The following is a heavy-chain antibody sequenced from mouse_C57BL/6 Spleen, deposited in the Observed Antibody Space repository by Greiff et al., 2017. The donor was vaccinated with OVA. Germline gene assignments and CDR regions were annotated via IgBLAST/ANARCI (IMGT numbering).Heavy chain of an antibody. V-gene: IGHV14-2*01. Sequence: VQLQQSGAELVKPGASVKLSCTASGFNIKDYYMHWVKQRTEHGLEWIGRIDPEGGETKYAPQFQGKATLTADTSSNTAYLQLSRLTSEGTAGYYCAGGGYDYDGAYWGQGTLVTVSA. CDR3: AGGGYDYDGAY. J-gene: IGHJ3*01. CDR1: GFNIKDYY. D-gene: IGHD2-4*01. CDR2: IDPEGGET.